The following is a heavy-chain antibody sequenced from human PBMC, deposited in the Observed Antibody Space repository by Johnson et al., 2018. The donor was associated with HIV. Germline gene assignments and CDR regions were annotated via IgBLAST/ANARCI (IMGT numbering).Heavy chain of an antibody. V-gene: IGHV3-20*04. CDR1: GFTFDDYG. Sequence: EQLVESGGGVVQPGRSLRLSCAASGFTFDDYGMSWVRQAPGKGLEWVSGINWNGGRTGYADSVKGRFTISRDNAKNSQYLQMNSLRAEDTAFYYCARDRDSSSWYLAFDIWGQGTMVTVSS. J-gene: IGHJ3*02. CDR2: INWNGGRT. CDR3: ARDRDSSSWYLAFDI. D-gene: IGHD6-13*01.